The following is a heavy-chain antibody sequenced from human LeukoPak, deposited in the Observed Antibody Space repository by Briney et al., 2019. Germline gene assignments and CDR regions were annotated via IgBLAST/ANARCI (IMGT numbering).Heavy chain of an antibody. CDR2: ISYDGSNK. D-gene: IGHD2-21*02. V-gene: IGHV3-30*18. Sequence: GGSLRLSCAASGFTFSSYGMHWVRQAPGKGLEWVAVISYDGSNKYYADSVKGRFTISRDNSKNTLYLQMNSLRAEDTALYYCAKGGAYCGGDCPTDAFDIWGQGTMVTVSS. CDR3: AKGGAYCGGDCPTDAFDI. CDR1: GFTFSSYG. J-gene: IGHJ3*02.